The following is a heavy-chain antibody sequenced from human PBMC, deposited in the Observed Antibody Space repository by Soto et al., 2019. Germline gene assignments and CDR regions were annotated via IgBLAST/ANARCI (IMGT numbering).Heavy chain of an antibody. CDR2: INPKTGDT. J-gene: IGHJ4*02. CDR1: GYTFSDYY. V-gene: IGHV1-2*02. D-gene: IGHD6-6*01. Sequence: QVQLVQSGAEVKKPGASVKVSCTASGYTFSDYYMHWVRQAPGQGLEWMAWINPKTGDTNYAQKFQGRVTVTRDTSISTVYMEMSRLSSGDTAVYYCARSVSFIAPRPDYWGQGTLVSVSS. CDR3: ARSVSFIAPRPDY.